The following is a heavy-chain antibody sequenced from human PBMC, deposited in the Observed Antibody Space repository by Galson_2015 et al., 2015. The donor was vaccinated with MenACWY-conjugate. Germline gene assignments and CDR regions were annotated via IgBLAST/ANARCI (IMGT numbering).Heavy chain of an antibody. V-gene: IGHV3-15*01. D-gene: IGHD3-10*01. Sequence: SGAEVKKPGRSLRLSCAASGFTFRNAWMNWVRQAPGKGLEWVGRSKSKSDGGTTDYAPPVKGRFIISRDDSQNALFLHMKSLKTEDTAIYYCTTDPYYYDSGNDYKGYWGQGTLVTVSS. CDR3: TTDPYYYDSGNDYKGY. CDR2: SKSKSDGGTT. J-gene: IGHJ4*02. CDR1: GFTFRNAW.